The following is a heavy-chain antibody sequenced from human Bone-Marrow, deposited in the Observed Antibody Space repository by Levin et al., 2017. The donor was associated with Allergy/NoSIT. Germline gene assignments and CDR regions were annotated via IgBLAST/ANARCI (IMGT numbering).Heavy chain of an antibody. Sequence: GASVKVSCKTSGGPFNTYAVSWVRQTPGQGLEWMGGIIPMFDVPSYAQKFHDRLLISADKSTNTVYMELTSLTSEDTAVYYCARGCNSFVYYCDKWGQGTLLTVSA. D-gene: IGHD2-15*01. CDR2: IIPMFDVP. CDR1: GGPFNTYA. V-gene: IGHV1-69*10. CDR3: ARGCNSFVYYCDK. J-gene: IGHJ4*02.